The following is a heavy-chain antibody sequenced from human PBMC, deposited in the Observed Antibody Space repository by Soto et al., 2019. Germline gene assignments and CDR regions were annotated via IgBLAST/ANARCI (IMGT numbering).Heavy chain of an antibody. J-gene: IGHJ4*02. Sequence: QVQLVQSGAEVKKHGASVKVSCKASGYTFTSYGISWVRQAPGQGLEWMGWISAYNGNTNYAQKLQGRVTMTTDTSTRTAYMELSSLRSDDTAVYSCARVDRAVGATDGEDYWGQGTLVTVAS. CDR1: GYTFTSYG. D-gene: IGHD1-26*01. CDR3: ARVDRAVGATDGEDY. CDR2: ISAYNGNT. V-gene: IGHV1-18*01.